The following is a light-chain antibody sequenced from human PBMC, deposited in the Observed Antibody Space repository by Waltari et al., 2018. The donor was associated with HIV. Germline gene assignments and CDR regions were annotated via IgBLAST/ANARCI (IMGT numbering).Light chain of an antibody. CDR1: SGHSRNI. CDR2: LEGGGGY. V-gene: IGLV4-60*02. Sequence: QPVLTQPSSASASLGSSVTLTCTLTSGHSRNIIAWHPQQPGKAPRYLMKLEGGGGYNKGGGVPGRFSGSSSGADRYHTISNLQCEDEADYYCETWDSSTWVFGGGTKVTVL. J-gene: IGLJ3*02. CDR3: ETWDSSTWV.